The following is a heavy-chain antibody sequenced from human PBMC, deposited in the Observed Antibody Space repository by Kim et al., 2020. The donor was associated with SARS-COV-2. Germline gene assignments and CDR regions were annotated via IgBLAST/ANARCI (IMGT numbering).Heavy chain of an antibody. CDR3: ARAARTPPEHDSSGYYSYYFDY. CDR2: TYYRSKWYN. D-gene: IGHD3-22*01. J-gene: IGHJ4*02. Sequence: SQTLSLTCAISGDSVSSNSAAWNWIRQSPSRGLEWLGRTYYRSKWYNDYAVSVKSRITINPDTSKNQFSLQLNSVTPEDTAVYYCARAARTPPEHDSSGYYSYYFDYWGQGTLVTVSS. V-gene: IGHV6-1*01. CDR1: GDSVSSNSAA.